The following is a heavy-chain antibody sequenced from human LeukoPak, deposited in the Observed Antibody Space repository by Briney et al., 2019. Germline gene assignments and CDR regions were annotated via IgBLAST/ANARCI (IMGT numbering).Heavy chain of an antibody. V-gene: IGHV3-23*01. J-gene: IGHJ4*02. Sequence: LGGTLRLSCAASGFTFSNYGMSWVRQAPGKGLEWVSTINNSGGSTYYADSVKGRFTISRDNSKNTLYLQMNSLRAGDTAVYYCAKSDTPWGSWYYFDYWGQGTLVTVSS. CDR2: INNSGGST. CDR3: AKSDTPWGSWYYFDY. D-gene: IGHD6-13*01. CDR1: GFTFSNYG.